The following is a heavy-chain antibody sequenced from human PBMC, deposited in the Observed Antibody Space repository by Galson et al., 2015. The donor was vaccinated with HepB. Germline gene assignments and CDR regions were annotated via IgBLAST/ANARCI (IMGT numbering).Heavy chain of an antibody. Sequence: SLRLSCAASRFTFSSYAMSWVRQAPGKGLEWVSAISGSGGSTYYADSVKGRFTISRDNSKNTLYLQMNSLRAEDTAVYYCAKWDYYDSSTPGLYDYWGQGTLVTVSS. CDR3: AKWDYYDSSTPGLYDY. V-gene: IGHV3-23*01. D-gene: IGHD3-22*01. CDR2: ISGSGGST. J-gene: IGHJ4*02. CDR1: RFTFSSYA.